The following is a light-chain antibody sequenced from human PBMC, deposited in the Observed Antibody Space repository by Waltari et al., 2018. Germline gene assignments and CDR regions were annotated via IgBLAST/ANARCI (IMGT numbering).Light chain of an antibody. J-gene: IGKJ2*01. CDR1: QSVLYSSNNKNY. CDR3: QQYYSTPVT. Sequence: VMTQSPATLSVSPGERATINCKSSQSVLYSSNNKNYLAWYQQKPGQPPKLLIYRESTRESGVPDRFSGSGSGTDFTLTISSLQAEDVAVYYCQQYYSTPVTFGQGTKLEIK. V-gene: IGKV4-1*01. CDR2: RES.